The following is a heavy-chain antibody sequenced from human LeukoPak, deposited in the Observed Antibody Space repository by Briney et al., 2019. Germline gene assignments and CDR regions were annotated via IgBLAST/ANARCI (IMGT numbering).Heavy chain of an antibody. CDR1: GFSLRTSGVG. D-gene: IGHD6-13*01. J-gene: IGHJ4*02. CDR2: IYWDDDK. Sequence: SGPTLVKPTQTLTLTYTFSGFSLRTSGVGVGWIRQPPGKALEWLALIYWDDDKRYSPSLKSRLTITKDASKNQVVLTMTNMDPVDTATYYCAHSSPSSSWTDQYYFDYWGQGTLVTVSS. CDR3: AHSSPSSSWTDQYYFDY. V-gene: IGHV2-5*02.